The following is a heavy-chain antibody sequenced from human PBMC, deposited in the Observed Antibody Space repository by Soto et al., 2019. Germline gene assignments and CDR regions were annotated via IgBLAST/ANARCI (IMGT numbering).Heavy chain of an antibody. CDR1: GFTFSSYS. CDR2: ISSSSSTI. D-gene: IGHD2-2*01. V-gene: IGHV3-48*02. J-gene: IGHJ6*02. Sequence: GGSLRLSCAASGFTFSSYSMNWVRQAPGKGLEWVSYISSSSSTIYYADSVKGRFTISRDNAKNSLYLQMNSLRDEDTAVYYCAREFQGKGLPGYYGMDVWGQGTTVTVS. CDR3: AREFQGKGLPGYYGMDV.